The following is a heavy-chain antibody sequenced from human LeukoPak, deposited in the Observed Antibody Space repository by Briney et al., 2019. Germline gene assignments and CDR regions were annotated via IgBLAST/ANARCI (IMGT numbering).Heavy chain of an antibody. Sequence: GGSLRLSCTASGFTFGDYAMSWVRQAPGKGLEWVGFIRSKAYGGTTEYAASVKGRFTISRDDSKSIAYLQMNSLKTEDTAVYYCTRDLYGDYYYYYYMDVWGKGTTVTISS. CDR3: TRDLYGDYYYYYYMDV. D-gene: IGHD4-17*01. V-gene: IGHV3-49*04. CDR2: IRSKAYGGTT. J-gene: IGHJ6*03. CDR1: GFTFGDYA.